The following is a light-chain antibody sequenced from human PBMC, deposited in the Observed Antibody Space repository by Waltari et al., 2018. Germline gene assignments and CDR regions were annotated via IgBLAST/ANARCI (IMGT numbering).Light chain of an antibody. J-gene: IGLJ1*01. CDR1: NIGRKN. CDR3: QVWDSGSDHYV. CDR2: DDG. V-gene: IGLV3-21*02. Sequence: SYVLTQPPSVSVAPGQPARISCDGNNIGRKNVHCYQQKPGQAPVLVVYDDGDRPSGIPERFSGSNSGNTATLTISRVDAGDEADYYCQVWDSGSDHYVFGTVTKVTVL.